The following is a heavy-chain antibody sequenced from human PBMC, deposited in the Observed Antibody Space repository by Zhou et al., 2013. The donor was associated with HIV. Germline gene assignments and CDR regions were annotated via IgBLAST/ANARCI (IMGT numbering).Heavy chain of an antibody. CDR3: ASRAHGGNSLPYYYYMDV. Sequence: QVQLVQSGAEVKKPGSSVKVSCKASGGTFSSYAISWVRQAPGQGLEWMGRIIPILGIANYAQKFQGRVTITADKSTSTAYMELSSLRSEDTAVYYCASRAHGGNSLPYYYYMDVWGKGTTVTVSS. D-gene: IGHD2-21*02. CDR1: GGTFSSYA. J-gene: IGHJ6*03. CDR2: IIPILGIA. V-gene: IGHV1-69*04.